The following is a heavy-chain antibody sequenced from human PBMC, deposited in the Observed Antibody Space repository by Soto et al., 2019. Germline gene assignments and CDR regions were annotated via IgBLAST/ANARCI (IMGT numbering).Heavy chain of an antibody. D-gene: IGHD3-10*01. CDR3: ARPNEGGYSSNHHNSYALDF. V-gene: IGHV1-69*17. CDR1: GGTFRSYS. CDR2: IIPIFDIT. Sequence: QVQLVQSGAEVKKPGSSVKVSCKASGGTFRSYSISWVRQAPGQGLEWMGGIIPIFDITNYAQKFQGRVTITADKSTSTAYMELSSLGSDDTAVYYCARPNEGGYSSNHHNSYALDFWAKGPRSPS. J-gene: IGHJ6*02.